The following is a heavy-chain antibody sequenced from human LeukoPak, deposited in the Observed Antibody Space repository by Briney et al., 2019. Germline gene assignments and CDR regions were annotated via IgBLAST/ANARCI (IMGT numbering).Heavy chain of an antibody. V-gene: IGHV1-8*03. CDR3: AADQGGRGFDP. J-gene: IGHJ5*02. CDR1: GYTFTSYD. Sequence: ASVTVSCKASGYTFTSYDINWVRQATGQGLGWMGWMNPNSGNTGYAQKFQGRVTITRNTSISTAYMELSSLRSEDTAVYYCAADQGGRGFDPWGQGTLVTVSS. D-gene: IGHD1-1*01. CDR2: MNPNSGNT.